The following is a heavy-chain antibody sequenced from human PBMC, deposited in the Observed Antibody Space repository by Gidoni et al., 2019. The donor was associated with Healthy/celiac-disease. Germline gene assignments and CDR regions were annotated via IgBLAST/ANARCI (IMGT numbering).Heavy chain of an antibody. J-gene: IGHJ5*02. CDR1: GFTFRSYA. V-gene: IGHV3-30-3*01. D-gene: IGHD3-10*01. Sequence: QVQLVESGGCVVQPGRSLRLSYAASGFTFRSYAMHCVRQAPGKGLEWVAVRSYDGSNKYYADSAKGRFTISRDNSKNTLYLQRNSLRAEDTAVYYCARGGWFGELYWFDPWGQGTLVTVSS. CDR3: ARGGWFGELYWFDP. CDR2: RSYDGSNK.